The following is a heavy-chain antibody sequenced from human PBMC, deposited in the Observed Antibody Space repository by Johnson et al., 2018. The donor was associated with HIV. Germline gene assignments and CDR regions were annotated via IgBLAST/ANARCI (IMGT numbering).Heavy chain of an antibody. V-gene: IGHV3-74*01. Sequence: VQLVESGGGLVQPGGSLRLSCAASGFTFSSYWMHWVRQAPGKGLVWVSRIISDGSCTVSADSVKGRFTISRDNAKNTLYLQMNSLRAEDTAGYYCARDRSSGWYGRVDAFDIWGQGTMVTVSS. D-gene: IGHD6-19*01. CDR1: GFTFSSYW. J-gene: IGHJ3*02. CDR3: ARDRSSGWYGRVDAFDI. CDR2: IISDGSCT.